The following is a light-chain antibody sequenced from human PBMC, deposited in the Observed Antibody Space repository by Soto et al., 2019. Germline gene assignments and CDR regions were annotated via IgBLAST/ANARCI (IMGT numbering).Light chain of an antibody. CDR1: QDISTY. CDR3: QQLDSYPLT. V-gene: IGKV1-9*01. J-gene: IGKJ4*01. CDR2: VAS. Sequence: DIQLTQSPSFLSASVGDRVTLTCRASQDISTYLAWYQQKPGKAPNLLIYVASTLQNGVPSRFSGTGSGTEFTLTITNLQPEDFATYYGQQLDSYPLTVGGGTEVEI.